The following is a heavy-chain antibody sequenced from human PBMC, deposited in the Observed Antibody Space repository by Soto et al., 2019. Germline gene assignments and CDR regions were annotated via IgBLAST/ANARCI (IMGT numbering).Heavy chain of an antibody. CDR3: ARHGRYPPYFFAF. Sequence: GESLKISCEGSGYSFTRSWIGSVRQMPGKGLEWMGIIYPGDSDTRYSPSFQGQVTISADKSISTAYLQWSSLKASDTAMFYWARHGRYPPYFFAFWVQGTLVTVSS. CDR2: IYPGDSDT. CDR1: GYSFTRSW. V-gene: IGHV5-51*01. J-gene: IGHJ4*02. D-gene: IGHD6-19*01.